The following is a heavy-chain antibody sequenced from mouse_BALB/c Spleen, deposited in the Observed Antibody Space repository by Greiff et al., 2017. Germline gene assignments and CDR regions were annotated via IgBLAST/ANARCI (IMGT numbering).Heavy chain of an antibody. CDR1: GYAFSSSW. D-gene: IGHD1-1*01. Sequence: VQLQQSGPELVKPGASVKISCKASGYAFSSSWMNWVKQRPGQGLEWIGRIYPGDGDTNYNGKFKGKATLTADKSSSTAYMQLSSLTSVDSAVYFCARQGIHYYGSSYGFAYWGQGTLVTVSA. CDR3: ARQGIHYYGSSYGFAY. J-gene: IGHJ3*01. V-gene: IGHV1-82*01. CDR2: IYPGDGDT.